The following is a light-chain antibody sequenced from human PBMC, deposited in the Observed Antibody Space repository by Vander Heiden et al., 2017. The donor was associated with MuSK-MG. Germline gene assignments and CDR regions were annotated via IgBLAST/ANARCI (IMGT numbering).Light chain of an antibody. CDR2: SAS. J-gene: IGKJ3*01. Sequence: DIQLTQSPSFLSASVGDRVTITCRASQGISSYLAWCQQKPGKAPKLLIYSASTLQSGVPSRFSGSGSGTEFTLTISSLQPEDFATYYCQQFNSYPLTFGPGTKVDIK. V-gene: IGKV1-9*01. CDR3: QQFNSYPLT. CDR1: QGISSY.